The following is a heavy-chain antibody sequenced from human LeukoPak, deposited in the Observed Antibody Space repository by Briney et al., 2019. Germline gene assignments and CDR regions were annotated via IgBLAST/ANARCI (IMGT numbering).Heavy chain of an antibody. CDR1: GFTFSSYD. Sequence: PGGSLRLSCAASGFTFSSYDMHWVRRATGKGLEWVSAIGTAGDTYYRGSVKGRFTISRENAKNSLYLQMNSLRAGDTAVYYCARGAVALAFDIWGQGTMVTVSS. J-gene: IGHJ3*02. D-gene: IGHD6-19*01. V-gene: IGHV3-13*04. CDR3: ARGAVALAFDI. CDR2: IGTAGDT.